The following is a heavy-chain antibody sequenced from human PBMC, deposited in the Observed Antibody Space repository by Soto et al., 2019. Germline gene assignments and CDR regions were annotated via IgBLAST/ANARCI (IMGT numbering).Heavy chain of an antibody. CDR3: ARDYCSGGSCYPEFSGYGMDV. CDR2: IKQDGSEK. CDR1: GFTFSSYW. J-gene: IGHJ6*02. Sequence: GGSLRLSCAASGFTFSSYWMSWVRQAPGKGLEWVANIKQDGSEKYYVDSVKGRFTISRDNAKNSLYLQMNSLRAEDTAVYYCARDYCSGGSCYPEFSGYGMDVWGQGTTVTVSS. D-gene: IGHD2-15*01. V-gene: IGHV3-7*01.